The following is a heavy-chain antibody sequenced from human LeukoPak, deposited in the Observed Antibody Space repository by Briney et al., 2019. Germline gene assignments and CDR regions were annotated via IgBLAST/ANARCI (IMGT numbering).Heavy chain of an antibody. V-gene: IGHV4-59*01. CDR2: IYYSGST. CDR1: GGSISSYY. D-gene: IGHD5-24*01. Sequence: KPSETLSLTCTVSGGSISSYYWSWIRQPPGKGLEWIGYIYYSGSTNYNPSLKSRVTISVDTSKNQFSLKLSSVTAADTAVYYCARSLGGRRDGYNFHYWGQGTLVTVSS. CDR3: ARSLGGRRDGYNFHY. J-gene: IGHJ4*02.